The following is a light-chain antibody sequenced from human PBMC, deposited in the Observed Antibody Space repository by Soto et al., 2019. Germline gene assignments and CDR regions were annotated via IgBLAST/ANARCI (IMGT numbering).Light chain of an antibody. J-gene: IGKJ1*01. CDR3: QQLSGFLWT. Sequence: THMAQCPLSLSASVGAELIIPCRASRDVGSDVSWYQQKPGQAPKLVIYAASTLQSGVPSRFSGSGSGTEFTLTISSLQPDDFATYYCQQLSGFLWTFGQGTKVDIK. CDR2: AAS. V-gene: IGKV1-17*01. CDR1: RDVGSD.